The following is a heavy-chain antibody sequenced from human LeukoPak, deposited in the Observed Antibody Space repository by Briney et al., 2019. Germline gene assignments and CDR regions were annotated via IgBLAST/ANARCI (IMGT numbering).Heavy chain of an antibody. CDR2: IYYSGST. CDR1: GGSISSYY. CDR3: ARSLSVVCGYIDY. V-gene: IGHV4-59*08. J-gene: IGHJ4*02. D-gene: IGHD4-23*01. Sequence: SRTLSLTCTVSGGSISSYYWSWIRQPPGKGLEWIGYIYYSGSTNYNPSLKSRVTISVDTSKILFSLKLSSVTAADTAVYYCARSLSVVCGYIDYWGQGSPVSASS.